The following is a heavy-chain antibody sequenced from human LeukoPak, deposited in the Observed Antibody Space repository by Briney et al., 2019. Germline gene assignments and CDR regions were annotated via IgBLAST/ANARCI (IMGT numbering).Heavy chain of an antibody. V-gene: IGHV3-30-3*01. Sequence: GGSLRLSCAASGFTFSNYAMDWVRQAPGKGQEWVAVISYDGSDKYYADSVKGRFTISRDNSKNTVYLQMNSLRAEDTALYYCARGIAAGASLPFDYWGQGTLVTVSP. D-gene: IGHD6-13*01. CDR1: GFTFSNYA. CDR3: ARGIAAGASLPFDY. J-gene: IGHJ4*02. CDR2: ISYDGSDK.